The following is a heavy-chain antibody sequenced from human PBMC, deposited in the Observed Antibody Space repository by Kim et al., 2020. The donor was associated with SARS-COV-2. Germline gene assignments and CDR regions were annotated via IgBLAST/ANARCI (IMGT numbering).Heavy chain of an antibody. V-gene: IGHV3-74*01. Sequence: GGSLRLSCVASGFTFSDSWMHWVRQVPGKGLVWVSRIDWGGSTTNYADSVRGRFTITRDNARNTLYLQMNSLRAEDTAVYHCVRDRTSWDWGQGTWSPSPQ. CDR3: VRDRTSWD. J-gene: IGHJ4*02. CDR2: IDWGGSTT. CDR1: GFTFSDSW. D-gene: IGHD6-6*01.